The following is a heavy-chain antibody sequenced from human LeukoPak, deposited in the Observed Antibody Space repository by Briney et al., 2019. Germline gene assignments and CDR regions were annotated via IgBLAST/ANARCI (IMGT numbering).Heavy chain of an antibody. J-gene: IGHJ4*02. CDR1: GYTFTTYY. Sequence: ASVKVSCKASGYTFTTYYMHWMRQAPGQGPEWMGIINPRGGSTDYPQKFQGRITMTSDTSTSTVYMELSSLRSGDTAVYFCARVGSAAATADYWGQGTLVTVSS. V-gene: IGHV1-46*01. D-gene: IGHD1-1*01. CDR3: ARVGSAAATADY. CDR2: INPRGGST.